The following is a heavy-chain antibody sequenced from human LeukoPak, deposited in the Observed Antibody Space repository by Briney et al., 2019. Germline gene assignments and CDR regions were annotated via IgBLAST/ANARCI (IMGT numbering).Heavy chain of an antibody. Sequence: SETPSLTCTVSGGSISTYYWSWIRQPPGKGLEWIGYINYSGSTNYNPSLKSRVVISVDTSKNQFSLKLNSVTAADTAVYYCVRGANRYDPWGQGTLVTVSS. J-gene: IGHJ5*02. V-gene: IGHV4-59*13. CDR1: GGSISTYY. CDR2: INYSGST. CDR3: VRGANRYDP.